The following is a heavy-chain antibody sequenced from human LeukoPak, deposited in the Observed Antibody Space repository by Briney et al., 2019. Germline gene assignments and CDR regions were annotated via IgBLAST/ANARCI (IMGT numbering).Heavy chain of an antibody. Sequence: KPSETLSLTCAVYGGSFSGYYWSWIRQPPGKGLEWIGEINHSGSTNYNPSLKSRVTISVDTSKNQFSLKLSSVTAADTAVYYCARDPAWDSYRDQGTLVTVSS. D-gene: IGHD1-26*01. CDR2: INHSGST. CDR1: GGSFSGYY. V-gene: IGHV4-34*01. J-gene: IGHJ4*02. CDR3: ARDPAWDSY.